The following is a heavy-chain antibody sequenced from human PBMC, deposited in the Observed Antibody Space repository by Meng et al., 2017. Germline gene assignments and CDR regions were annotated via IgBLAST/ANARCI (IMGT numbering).Heavy chain of an antibody. Sequence: QVALVESGAEGKKPGASVKVSCKASGYTFTSYAMHWVRQAPGQRLEWMGWINAGNGNTKYSQKFQGRVTITRDTSASTAYMELSSLRSEDTAVYYCARDLRYDSSGYYYWGQGTLVTVSS. CDR2: INAGNGNT. V-gene: IGHV1-3*01. J-gene: IGHJ4*02. CDR1: GYTFTSYA. CDR3: ARDLRYDSSGYYY. D-gene: IGHD3-22*01.